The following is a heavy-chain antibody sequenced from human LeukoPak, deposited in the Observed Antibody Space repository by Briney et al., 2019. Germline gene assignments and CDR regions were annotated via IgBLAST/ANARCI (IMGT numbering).Heavy chain of an antibody. CDR1: GGSISSGDYY. CDR2: IYYSGST. Sequence: SETLSLTCTVSGGSISSGDYYWSWIRQLPGKGLEWIGYIYYSGSTYYNPSLKSRVTISVDTSKNQFSLKLSSVTAADTAVYYCAREGAGTDKGGMDVWGKGTTVTVSS. J-gene: IGHJ6*04. CDR3: AREGAGTDKGGMDV. V-gene: IGHV4-30-4*01. D-gene: IGHD1/OR15-1a*01.